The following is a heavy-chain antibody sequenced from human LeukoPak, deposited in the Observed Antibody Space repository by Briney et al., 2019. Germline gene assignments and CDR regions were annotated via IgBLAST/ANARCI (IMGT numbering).Heavy chain of an antibody. CDR3: ARDSGYCSSTSCYEGHYYYYGMDV. CDR1: GGSISSYY. V-gene: IGHV4-4*07. Sequence: PSETLSLTCTVSGGSISSYYWSWIRQPAGKGLEWIGRIYTSGSTNYNPSLKSRVTMSVDTSKNQFSLKLSSVTAADTAVYYRARDSGYCSSTSCYEGHYYYYGMDVWGQGTTVTVSS. D-gene: IGHD2-2*01. J-gene: IGHJ6*02. CDR2: IYTSGST.